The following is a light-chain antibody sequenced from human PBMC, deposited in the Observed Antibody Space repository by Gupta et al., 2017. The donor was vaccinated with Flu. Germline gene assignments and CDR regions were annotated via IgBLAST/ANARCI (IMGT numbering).Light chain of an antibody. V-gene: IGKV1-5*03. CDR1: QSISRY. CDR3: QQDNSYSWT. Sequence: DIQMTQSPSTLSASVGDRVTITCRASQSISRYLAWYQQKSGKAPKLLIYKASTLASGVPLRFSGSGSGTEFTLTISSLQPDDFATYHCQQDNSYSWTFGQGTKVEIK. CDR2: KAS. J-gene: IGKJ1*01.